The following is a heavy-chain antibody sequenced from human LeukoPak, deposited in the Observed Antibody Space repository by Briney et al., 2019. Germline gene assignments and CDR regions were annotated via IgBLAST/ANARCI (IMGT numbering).Heavy chain of an antibody. CDR1: GFTFSSYW. CDR3: ARGEWLLPFDY. CDR2: IYSGGST. V-gene: IGHV3-53*01. J-gene: IGHJ4*02. D-gene: IGHD3-3*01. Sequence: PGGSLRLSCAASGFTFSSYWMSWVRQAPGKGLEWVSVIYSGGSTYYADSVKGRFTISRDISKNTLYLQMNSLRAEDTAVYYCARGEWLLPFDYWGQGTLVTVSS.